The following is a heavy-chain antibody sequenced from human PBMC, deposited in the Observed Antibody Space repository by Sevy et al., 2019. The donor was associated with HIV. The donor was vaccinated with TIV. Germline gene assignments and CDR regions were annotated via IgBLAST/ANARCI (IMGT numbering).Heavy chain of an antibody. D-gene: IGHD3-10*01. CDR2: INPSGGST. CDR1: GYTFTSYY. Sequence: ASVKVSCKASGYTFTSYYMHWVRQAPGQGLEWVGIINPSGGSTSYAQKFQGRVTMTRDTSTSTVYMELSSLRSEDTAVYYCARVSGSGSYYTNYYYGMDVWGQGTTVTVSS. J-gene: IGHJ6*02. CDR3: ARVSGSGSYYTNYYYGMDV. V-gene: IGHV1-46*01.